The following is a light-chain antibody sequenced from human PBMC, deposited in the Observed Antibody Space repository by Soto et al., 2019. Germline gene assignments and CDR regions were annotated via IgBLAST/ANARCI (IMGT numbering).Light chain of an antibody. CDR2: GAS. CDR1: QSVNSN. V-gene: IGKV3-15*01. J-gene: IGKJ2*01. Sequence: EIVMTRSPATLSVSPGERATLSCRASQSVNSNLAWYQQKPGQAPSLLIYGASTRATGVPARFSGSGSGTEFTLTISSLQSEDFAVYYCQQYNNWPPYTFGQGTKLEIK. CDR3: QQYNNWPPYT.